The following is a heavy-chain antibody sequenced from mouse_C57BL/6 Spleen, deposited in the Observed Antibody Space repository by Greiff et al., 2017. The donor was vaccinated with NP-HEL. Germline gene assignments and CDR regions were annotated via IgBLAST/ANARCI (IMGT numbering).Heavy chain of an antibody. CDR1: GYTFTSYW. J-gene: IGHJ3*01. CDR3: AREWRNHEAWFAY. Sequence: QVQLQQPGAELVRPGSSVKLSCKASGYTFTSYWMDWVKQRPGQGLEWIGNIYPSDSETHYNQKFKDKATLTVDKSSSTAYMQLSSLTSEDSAVYYCAREWRNHEAWFAYWGQGTLVTVSA. CDR2: IYPSDSET. D-gene: IGHD1-3*01. V-gene: IGHV1-61*01.